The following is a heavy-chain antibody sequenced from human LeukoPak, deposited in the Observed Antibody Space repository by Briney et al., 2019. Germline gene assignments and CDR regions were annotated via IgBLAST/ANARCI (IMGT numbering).Heavy chain of an antibody. V-gene: IGHV3-30*02. J-gene: IGHJ4*02. CDR3: ARDWSTSSLYLVN. CDR1: GFTFSSHG. CDR2: IQNDGKNK. D-gene: IGHD6-6*01. Sequence: TGGSLRLSCAAAGFTFSSHGMHWVCQAPGKGLEWVAFIQNDGKNKKYADSVKGRLTISRDNSKNTLYLQMNSLTVEDTAVYYCARDWSTSSLYLVNWGQGTLVTVSS.